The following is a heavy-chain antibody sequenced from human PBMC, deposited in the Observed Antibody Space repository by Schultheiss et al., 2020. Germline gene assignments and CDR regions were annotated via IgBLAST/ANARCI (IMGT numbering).Heavy chain of an antibody. J-gene: IGHJ3*02. CDR3: VVVFAPTHAFDI. V-gene: IGHV3-30*03. Sequence: GGSLRLSCAASGFTVSSNYMSWVRQAPGKGLEWVAVISYDGSNKYYADSVKGRFTISRDNSKNTLYLQMNSLRAEDTAVYYCVVVFAPTHAFDIWGQGTMVTVSS. CDR2: ISYDGSNK. CDR1: GFTVSSNY. D-gene: IGHD2-21*01.